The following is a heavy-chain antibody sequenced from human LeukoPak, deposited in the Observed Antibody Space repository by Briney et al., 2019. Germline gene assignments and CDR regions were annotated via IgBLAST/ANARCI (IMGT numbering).Heavy chain of an antibody. CDR1: GGTFSSYA. Sequence: SVKVSCKASGGTFSSYAISWVRQAPGQGLEWMERIIPIFGIANYAQKFQGRVTITADTSTSTAYMELSSLRSEDTAVYYCARLELATHNNQYWGQGTLVTVSS. CDR2: IIPIFGIA. J-gene: IGHJ4*02. CDR3: ARLELATHNNQY. D-gene: IGHD1-14*01. V-gene: IGHV1-69*04.